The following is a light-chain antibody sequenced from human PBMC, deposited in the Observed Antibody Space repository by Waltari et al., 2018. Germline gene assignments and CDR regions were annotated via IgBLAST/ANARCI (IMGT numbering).Light chain of an antibody. Sequence: IQMTQSPSSLSASVGDRVTITCLASQSISSYLNWYQQKPEKAPKLLIYTASSLQSGVPSRFCGSGSETDFTLTISSLQPEDFATYYCQQSYSTLELTFGGGTKVKIK. J-gene: IGKJ4*01. CDR3: QQSYSTLELT. CDR2: TAS. CDR1: QSISSY. V-gene: IGKV1-39*01.